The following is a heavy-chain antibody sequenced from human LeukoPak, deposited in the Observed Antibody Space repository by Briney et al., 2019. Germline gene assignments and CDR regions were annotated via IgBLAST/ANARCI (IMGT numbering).Heavy chain of an antibody. Sequence: GGSLRLSCAASGFTVSSNYMNWVRQAPGKGLDWVSIIYSGGNTDFADSVKGRFTISRDNSKNTLYLQMNSLRAEDTAVYYCARDPDGSGQLPLDHWGQGTLVTVSS. CDR1: GFTVSSNY. V-gene: IGHV3-53*01. D-gene: IGHD3-10*01. CDR3: ARDPDGSGQLPLDH. CDR2: IYSGGNT. J-gene: IGHJ4*02.